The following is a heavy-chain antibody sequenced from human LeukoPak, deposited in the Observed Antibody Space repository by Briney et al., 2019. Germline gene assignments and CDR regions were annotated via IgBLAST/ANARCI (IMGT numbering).Heavy chain of an antibody. CDR3: ARYDSTLAAAVDY. D-gene: IGHD6-13*01. J-gene: IGHJ4*02. CDR1: GGSFSGYY. CDR2: INHSGST. V-gene: IGHV4-34*01. Sequence: SETLSLTCAVYGGSFSGYYWSWIRQPPGKGLEWIGEINHSGSTNYNPSLKSRVTISVDTSKNQFSLKLSSVTAADTAVYYCARYDSTLAAAVDYWGQGTLVTVSS.